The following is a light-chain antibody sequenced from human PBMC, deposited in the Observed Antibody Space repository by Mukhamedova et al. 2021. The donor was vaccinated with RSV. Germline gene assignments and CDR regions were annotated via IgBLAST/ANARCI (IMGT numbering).Light chain of an antibody. CDR3: QQSDGSPT. V-gene: IGKV1-39*01. Sequence: WYQRRVHGKAPEVLIYAASSLQSGVPSRFSGRGSGTEFTLTISSLQPEDSATYYCQQSDGSPTFGQGTKVEVK. CDR2: AAS. J-gene: IGKJ1*01.